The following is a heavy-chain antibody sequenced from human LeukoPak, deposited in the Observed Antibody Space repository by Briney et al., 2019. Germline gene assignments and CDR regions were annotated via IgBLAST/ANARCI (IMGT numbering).Heavy chain of an antibody. CDR2: ISYDGSNK. Sequence: GRSLRLSCAASGFTFSSYAMHWVRQAPGKGLEWVAVISYDGSNKYYADSVKGRFTISRDNSKNTLYLQMNSLRAEDTAVYYCARDRLRSTTVTTCLGYWGQRTLVTVSS. J-gene: IGHJ4*02. CDR3: ARDRLRSTTVTTCLGY. CDR1: GFTFSSYA. D-gene: IGHD4-17*01. V-gene: IGHV3-30*04.